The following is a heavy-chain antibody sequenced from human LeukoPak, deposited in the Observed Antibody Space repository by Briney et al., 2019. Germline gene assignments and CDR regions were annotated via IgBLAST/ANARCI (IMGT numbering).Heavy chain of an antibody. CDR3: ASSSAPYSGSYLGCYDY. CDR1: GFTFSSYA. CDR2: INWNGGST. D-gene: IGHD1-26*01. J-gene: IGHJ4*02. V-gene: IGHV3-20*04. Sequence: PGGSLRLSCAASGFTFSSYAMSWVRQAPGKGLEWVSGINWNGGSTGYADSVKGRFTISRDNAKNSLYLQMNSLRAEDTALYYCASSSAPYSGSYLGCYDYWGQGTLVTVSS.